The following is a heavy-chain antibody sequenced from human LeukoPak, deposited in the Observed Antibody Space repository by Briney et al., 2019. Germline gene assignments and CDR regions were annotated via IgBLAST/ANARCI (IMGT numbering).Heavy chain of an antibody. V-gene: IGHV3-30*04. Sequence: GGSLRLSCAASGFTFSSYAMHWVRQAPGKGLEWVAAISYDGSNKYYADSVKGRFTISRDNSKNTLYLQMNSLRAEDTAVYYCAKLFRGYSSSSFFDYWGQGTLVTVSS. CDR1: GFTFSSYA. CDR2: ISYDGSNK. D-gene: IGHD6-6*01. CDR3: AKLFRGYSSSSFFDY. J-gene: IGHJ4*02.